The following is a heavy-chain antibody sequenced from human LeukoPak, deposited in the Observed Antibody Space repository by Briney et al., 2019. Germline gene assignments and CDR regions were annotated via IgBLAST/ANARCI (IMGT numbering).Heavy chain of an antibody. CDR1: GFTFSNYW. CDR3: ARETLHSNFWTGYYI. CDR2: IKQDGSEK. V-gene: IGHV3-7*01. D-gene: IGHD3/OR15-3a*01. Sequence: GGSLSLSCAASGFTFSNYWMSWVRQAPGKGLEWVANIKQDGSEKYYVDSVKGRFTISRDNAKNSLYLQMNSLRAEDTAVYYCARETLHSNFWTGYYIWGQGTLVTVSS. J-gene: IGHJ4*02.